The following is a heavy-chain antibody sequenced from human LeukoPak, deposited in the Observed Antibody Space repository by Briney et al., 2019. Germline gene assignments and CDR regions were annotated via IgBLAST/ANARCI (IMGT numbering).Heavy chain of an antibody. V-gene: IGHV4-30-4*01. D-gene: IGHD4-23*01. CDR2: IQYSGST. J-gene: IGHJ4*02. CDR1: GGSISSGDYY. CDR3: ARGRGYGGTYYFGY. Sequence: SQTLSLTCTVSGGSISSGDYYWSWIRQPPGKGLESIGYIQYSGSTSYNPSLKSRVTISVDTSKNQFSLKLTSVTAADTAVYYCARGRGYGGTYYFGYWGQGTLVTVSS.